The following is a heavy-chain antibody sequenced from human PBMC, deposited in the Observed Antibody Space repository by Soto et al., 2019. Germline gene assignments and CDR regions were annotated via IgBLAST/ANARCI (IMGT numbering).Heavy chain of an antibody. CDR1: GFTFSSYG. CDR3: ARDPDSSWYYFDH. Sequence: QVQLVESGGGVVQPGRSLRLSCAASGFTFSSYGIHWVRQAPGKGLEWVAVIWYDKTNEYYADSVKGRFTISRDNSKNTLYLQMNSLRAEDTAVYYCARDPDSSWYYFDHWGQGTLVTVSS. D-gene: IGHD6-13*01. CDR2: IWYDKTNE. V-gene: IGHV3-33*01. J-gene: IGHJ4*02.